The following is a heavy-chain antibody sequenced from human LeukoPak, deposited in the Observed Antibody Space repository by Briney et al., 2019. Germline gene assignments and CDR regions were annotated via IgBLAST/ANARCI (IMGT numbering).Heavy chain of an antibody. CDR3: ARVRYSYGYCYFDY. CDR1: GFTVSSNY. Sequence: GGSLRLSCAASGFTVSSNYMSWVRQAPGKGLEWVSVIYSGGSTYYADSVKGRFTISRHNSKNTLYLQMNSLRAEDTAVYHCARVRYSYGYCYFDYWGQGTLVTVSS. J-gene: IGHJ4*02. D-gene: IGHD5-18*01. V-gene: IGHV3-53*04. CDR2: IYSGGST.